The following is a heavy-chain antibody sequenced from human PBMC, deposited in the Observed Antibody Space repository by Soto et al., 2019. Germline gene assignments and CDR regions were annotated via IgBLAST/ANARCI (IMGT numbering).Heavy chain of an antibody. J-gene: IGHJ6*03. D-gene: IGHD2-8*01. V-gene: IGHV1-8*01. CDR1: GYTFTSYD. Sequence: ASVKVSCKASGYTFTSYDINWVRQAIGQGLEWMGWMNPNSGNTGYAQKFQGRVTMTRNTSISTAYMELSSLRSEDTAVYYCARGRGACTNGVCYHYYYYYMDVWGKGTTVTVSS. CDR3: ARGRGACTNGVCYHYYYYYMDV. CDR2: MNPNSGNT.